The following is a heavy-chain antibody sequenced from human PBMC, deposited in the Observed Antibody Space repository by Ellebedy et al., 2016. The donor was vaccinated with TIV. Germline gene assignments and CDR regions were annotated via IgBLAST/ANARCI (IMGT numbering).Heavy chain of an antibody. J-gene: IGHJ6*02. CDR2: IYYSGST. V-gene: IGHV4-59*01. CDR3: ASLAGIYYYGMDV. Sequence: GSLRLSXTVSGGSISSYYWSWIRQPPGKGLEWIGYIYYSGSTNYNPSLKSRVTISVDTSKNQFSLKLSSVTAADTAVYYCASLAGIYYYGMDVWGQGTTVTVSS. CDR1: GGSISSYY.